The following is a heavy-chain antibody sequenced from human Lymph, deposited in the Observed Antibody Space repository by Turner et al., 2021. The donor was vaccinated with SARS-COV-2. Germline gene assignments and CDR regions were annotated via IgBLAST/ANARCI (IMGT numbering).Heavy chain of an antibody. CDR3: ARDLGTYGMDV. CDR1: GITVSRNY. V-gene: IGHV3-53*02. D-gene: IGHD6-13*01. J-gene: IGHJ6*02. CDR2: IYSGGTT. Sequence: EVKLVETGGGLNQPGGSLRLSCAASGITVSRNYMNWVRQAPGKGLEWVSVIYSGGTTYYADSVKGRFTISRDNSKNTLYLQMNSLRVEDTAVYYCARDLGTYGMDVWGQGTTVTVSS.